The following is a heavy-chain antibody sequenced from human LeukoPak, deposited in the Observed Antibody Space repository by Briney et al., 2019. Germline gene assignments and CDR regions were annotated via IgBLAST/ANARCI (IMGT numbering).Heavy chain of an antibody. CDR3: ARGYASDSSGYYAFDI. CDR1: GGSISSYY. D-gene: IGHD3-22*01. CDR2: IYTSGST. V-gene: IGHV4-4*07. J-gene: IGHJ3*02. Sequence: SETLFLTCTVSGGSISSYYWSWIRQPAGKGLEWIGRIYTSGSTNYNPSLKSRVTMSVDTSKNQFSLKLSSVTAADTAVYYCARGYASDSSGYYAFDIWGQGTMVTVSS.